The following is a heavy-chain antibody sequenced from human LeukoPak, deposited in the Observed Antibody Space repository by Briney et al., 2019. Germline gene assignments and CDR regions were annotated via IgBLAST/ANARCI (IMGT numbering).Heavy chain of an antibody. CDR1: GFTFSSYA. Sequence: GRSLRLSCAASGFTFSSYAMHWVRQAPGKGLEWVAVISYDGSNKYYADSVEGRFTISRDNSKNTLYLQMNSLRAEDTAVYYCASPVRVGTGAFDIWGQGTMVTVSS. J-gene: IGHJ3*02. V-gene: IGHV3-30*04. CDR2: ISYDGSNK. D-gene: IGHD2-8*02. CDR3: ASPVRVGTGAFDI.